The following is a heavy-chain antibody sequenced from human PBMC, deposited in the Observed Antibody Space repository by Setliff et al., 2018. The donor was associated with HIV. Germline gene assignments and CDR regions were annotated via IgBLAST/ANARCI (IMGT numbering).Heavy chain of an antibody. J-gene: IGHJ4*02. D-gene: IGHD6-19*01. Sequence: PSETLSLTCTVSGASVSSGGYYWTWIRQHPGKGLEWIDYIYYIGNTYYNPSLKSRVTISVDTSKNQFSLKLNSVTASDTAVYYCARDPAVADIDYWGQGTLVTVSS. CDR1: GASVSSGGYY. V-gene: IGHV4-31*03. CDR2: IYYIGNT. CDR3: ARDPAVADIDY.